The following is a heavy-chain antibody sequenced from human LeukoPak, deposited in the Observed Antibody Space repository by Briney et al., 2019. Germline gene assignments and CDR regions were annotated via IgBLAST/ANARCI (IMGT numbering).Heavy chain of an antibody. CDR1: GLTLSSFW. CDR2: IDGDGSGT. Sequence: GWSLRLSCAASGLTLSSFWMHWVRQAPGKGLEWVSRIDGDGSGTSYADSVKGRFTISRDTAKSTVYLQMDSLRAEDTAVYYCATVFDYWGQGTLVTVSS. V-gene: IGHV3-74*01. J-gene: IGHJ4*02. CDR3: ATVFDY.